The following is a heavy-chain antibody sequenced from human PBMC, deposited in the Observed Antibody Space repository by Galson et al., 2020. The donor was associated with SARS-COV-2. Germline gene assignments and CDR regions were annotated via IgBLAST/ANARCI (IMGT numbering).Heavy chain of an antibody. D-gene: IGHD3-3*01. CDR2: IHYTGAT. CDR3: SRNRVPGDS. CDR1: GGTFRGYY. J-gene: IGHJ4*02. V-gene: IGHV4-59*01. Sequence: SETLSLTCSVSGGTFRGYYWSWIRQPPGQGLEWIGSIHYTGATHYNPSLESRLTISLATSKNQFSLTLTSGTAADTAGYYCSRNRVPGDSWGQGTLVTVSS.